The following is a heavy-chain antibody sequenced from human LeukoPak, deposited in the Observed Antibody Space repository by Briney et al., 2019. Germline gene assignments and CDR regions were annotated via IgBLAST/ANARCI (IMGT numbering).Heavy chain of an antibody. CDR2: INPSGGST. V-gene: IGHV1-46*01. J-gene: IGHJ6*03. CDR1: VYTFTSYY. Sequence: GASVTVSCKASVYTFTSYYMHWVRQAPGQGLEWMGIINPSGGSTSYAKKFQGRVTMTRDMSTSTVYMELSSLRSEDTAVYYCARVSGSHDGDYYYMDVWGKGTTVTVSS. D-gene: IGHD3-10*01. CDR3: ARVSGSHDGDYYYMDV.